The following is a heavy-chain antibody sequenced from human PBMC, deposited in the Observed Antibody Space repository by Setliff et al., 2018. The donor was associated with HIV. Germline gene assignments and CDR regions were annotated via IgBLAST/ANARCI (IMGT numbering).Heavy chain of an antibody. Sequence: PSETLSLTCAFYGESMSGYFWTWIRQSPGTGLEWLGEIAHGGGTNYKSSLKSRLTISVDPSRNQFSLRLTSVTVADTAVYYCVRGRDFIVRHLHFTAGGAYDVWGPGTLVTV. CDR3: VRGRDFIVRHLHFTAGGAYDV. CDR1: GESMSGYF. J-gene: IGHJ3*01. CDR2: IAHGGGT. V-gene: IGHV4-34*01. D-gene: IGHD2-21*01.